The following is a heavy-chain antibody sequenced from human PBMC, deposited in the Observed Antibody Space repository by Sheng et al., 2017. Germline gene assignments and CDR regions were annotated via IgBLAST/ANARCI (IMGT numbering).Heavy chain of an antibody. D-gene: IGHD2-8*01. Sequence: QVQLQESGPGLVKPSETLSLTCTVSGGSISPYYWSWIRQPPGKGLEWIGYIYYGGRTHYNPSLKSRVTISLDASKNQFSLQLSAVTAADTAVYYCARDKWSQTGYYFYYYMDVWGQGTTVTVSS. CDR1: GGSISPYY. CDR3: ARDKWSQTGYYFYYYMDV. J-gene: IGHJ6*03. V-gene: IGHV4-59*12. CDR2: IYYGGRT.